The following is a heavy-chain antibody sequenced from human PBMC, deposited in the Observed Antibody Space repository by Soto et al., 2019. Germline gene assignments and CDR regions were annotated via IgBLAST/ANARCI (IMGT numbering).Heavy chain of an antibody. CDR2: ISCYGSNK. J-gene: IGHJ3*02. CDR3: ARIGQGLVLDAFDI. CDR1: GFTFSSYA. V-gene: IGHV3-30-3*01. D-gene: IGHD6-19*01. Sequence: GGSLRLSCAASGFTFSSYAMHRVRQSPGKRLESVAVISCYGSNKYYADCVKGRFTICRDNSKNTLYLQMNRLRAEDTAVYYCARIGQGLVLDAFDIWGQGTMVTVSS.